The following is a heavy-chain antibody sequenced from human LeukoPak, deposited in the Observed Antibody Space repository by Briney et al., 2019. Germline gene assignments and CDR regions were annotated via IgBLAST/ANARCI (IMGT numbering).Heavy chain of an antibody. J-gene: IGHJ4*02. D-gene: IGHD2-2*01. CDR3: AKGPLRGTAAAIDY. V-gene: IGHV3-30*18. Sequence: PRKSLRLSCAASGFTFKNYGMHWVRQAPGKGLEWVAVISYDGRNKHYPDSVKGRFTISRDISTDTLWLQMDSLRTEDTAVYYCAKGPLRGTAAAIDYWGQGTLVTVSS. CDR1: GFTFKNYG. CDR2: ISYDGRNK.